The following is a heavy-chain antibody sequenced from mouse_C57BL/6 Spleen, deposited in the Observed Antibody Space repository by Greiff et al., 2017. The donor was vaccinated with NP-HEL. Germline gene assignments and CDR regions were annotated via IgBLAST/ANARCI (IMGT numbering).Heavy chain of an antibody. CDR1: GYTFTSYW. J-gene: IGHJ2*01. V-gene: IGHV1-64*01. D-gene: IGHD1-1*01. Sequence: VQLQQSGAELVKPGASVKLSCKASGYTFTSYWMHWVKQRPGQGLEWIGMIHPNSGSTNYNEKFKSKATLTVDKSSSTAYMQLSSLTSEDSAVYYCARALRYSYYFDYWGQGTTLTVSS. CDR2: IHPNSGST. CDR3: ARALRYSYYFDY.